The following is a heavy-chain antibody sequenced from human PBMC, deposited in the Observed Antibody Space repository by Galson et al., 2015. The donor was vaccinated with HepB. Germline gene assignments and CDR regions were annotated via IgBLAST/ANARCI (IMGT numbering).Heavy chain of an antibody. CDR3: AKEGRVVGATQDAFDI. J-gene: IGHJ3*02. CDR1: GFTVSSYY. D-gene: IGHD1-26*01. Sequence: SLRLSCAASGFTVSSYYITWVRQAPGKGLEWVSIIYSDGSTYYADSVKGRFTISRDNSKNTLYFQMNSMRAEDTAVYYCAKEGRVVGATQDAFDIWGQGTMVTVSS. V-gene: IGHV3-53*01. CDR2: IYSDGST.